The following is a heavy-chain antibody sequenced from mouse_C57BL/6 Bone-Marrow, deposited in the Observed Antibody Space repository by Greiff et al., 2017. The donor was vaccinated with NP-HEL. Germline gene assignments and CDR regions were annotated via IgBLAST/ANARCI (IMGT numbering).Heavy chain of an antibody. CDR2: INYDGSST. V-gene: IGHV5-16*01. Sequence: EVKLEESEGGLVQPGSSMKLSCTASGFTFSDYYMAWVRQVPEKGLEWVANINYDGSSTYYLDSLKSRFIISRDNAKNILYLQMSSLKSEDTATYYCARDPTGTNYAMDYWGQGTSVTVSS. CDR3: ARDPTGTNYAMDY. J-gene: IGHJ4*01. D-gene: IGHD4-1*02. CDR1: GFTFSDYY.